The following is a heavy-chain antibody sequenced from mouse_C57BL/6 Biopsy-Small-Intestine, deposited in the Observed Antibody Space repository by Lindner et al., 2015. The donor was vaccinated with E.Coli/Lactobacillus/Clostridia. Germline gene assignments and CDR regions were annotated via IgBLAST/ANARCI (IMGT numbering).Heavy chain of an antibody. Sequence: VQLQESGAELVRPGASVKLSCTASGFNIKDYYIHWVKQRPEQGLEWIGRIDPEDGDTEYAPKFQGKATMTADTSSNTAYLQLSGLTSEDTAVYYCTLMYYDYDSYAMNYWGQGTSVTVSS. CDR1: GFNIKDYY. CDR3: TLMYYDYDSYAMNY. V-gene: IGHV14-1*01. CDR2: IDPEDGDT. D-gene: IGHD2-4*01. J-gene: IGHJ4*01.